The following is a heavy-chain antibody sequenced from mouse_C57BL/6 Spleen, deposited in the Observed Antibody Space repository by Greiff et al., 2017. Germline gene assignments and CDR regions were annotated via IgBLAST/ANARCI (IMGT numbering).Heavy chain of an antibody. CDR3: ARNSGRTFDY. CDR1: GYTFTDYN. V-gene: IGHV1-22*01. Sequence: EVKLQEPGPELVKPGASVKLSCKASGYTFTDYNMHWVKQRHGQSLEWIGIINPNNGGTSYNQKFKSKATVTVNKSSSTAYMELRSLTSEDSAVYYCARNSGRTFDYWGQGTTLTVSS. D-gene: IGHD6-1*01. J-gene: IGHJ2*01. CDR2: INPNNGGT.